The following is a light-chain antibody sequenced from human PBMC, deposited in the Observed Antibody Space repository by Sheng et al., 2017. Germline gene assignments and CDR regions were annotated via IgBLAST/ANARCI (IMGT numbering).Light chain of an antibody. CDR1: QGINYY. V-gene: IGKV1-27*01. J-gene: IGKJ5*01. CDR2: AAS. CDR3: QQAYSFPIT. Sequence: DIQMTQSPSSLSASVGDRVTITCRASQGINYYLAWYQQKPGKVPKLLIYAASTLQSGVPSRFSGSVSGTDFTLTISSLQPEDVATYYCQQAYSFPITFGQGTRLDIK.